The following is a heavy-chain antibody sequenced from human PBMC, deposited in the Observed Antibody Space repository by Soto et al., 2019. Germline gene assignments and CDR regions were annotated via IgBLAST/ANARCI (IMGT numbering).Heavy chain of an antibody. Sequence: QVQLVQSGAEVKKPGSSVKVSCKASGGTFSSYAISWVRQAPGQGLEWMGGIIPIFGTANYAQKFQGRVTITADESTSTAYMELSSLRSEDTAVYYCARVYRGGDCSQGLLPLYYYYYGMDVWGQGTTVTVSS. J-gene: IGHJ6*02. CDR2: IIPIFGTA. CDR1: GGTFSSYA. D-gene: IGHD2-21*02. V-gene: IGHV1-69*01. CDR3: ARVYRGGDCSQGLLPLYYYYYGMDV.